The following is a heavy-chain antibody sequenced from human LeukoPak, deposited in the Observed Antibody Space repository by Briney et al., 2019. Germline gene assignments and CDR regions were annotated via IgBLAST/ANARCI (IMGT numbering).Heavy chain of an antibody. J-gene: IGHJ4*02. Sequence: ASVKVSCKASGYTFTGYYLHWVRQAPGQGLECMGWISAYNGNTNYAQKLQGRVTMTTDTSTSTAYMELRSLRSDDTAVYYCARRSEPPFDYWGQGTLVTVSS. V-gene: IGHV1-18*04. CDR3: ARRSEPPFDY. CDR2: ISAYNGNT. CDR1: GYTFTGYY.